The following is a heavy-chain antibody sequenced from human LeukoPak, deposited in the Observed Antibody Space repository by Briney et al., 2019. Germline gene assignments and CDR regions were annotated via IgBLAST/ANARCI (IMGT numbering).Heavy chain of an antibody. V-gene: IGHV1-69*01. CDR1: GGTFSSYA. CDR2: IIPIFGTA. D-gene: IGHD6-6*01. J-gene: IGHJ4*02. Sequence: ASVKVSCKASGGTFSSYAISWVRQAPEQGLEWMGGIIPIFGTANYAQKFQGRVTITADESTSTAYMELSSLRSEDTAVYYCARERGIAARLPLLYWGQGTLVTVSS. CDR3: ARERGIAARLPLLY.